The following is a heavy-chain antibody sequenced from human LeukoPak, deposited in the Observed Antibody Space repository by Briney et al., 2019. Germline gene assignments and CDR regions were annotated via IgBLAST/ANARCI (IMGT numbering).Heavy chain of an antibody. Sequence: GGSLRLSCAASGFTFSSYSMNWVRQAPGKGLEWVSSISSSSSYIYYADSVKGRFTISRDNAKNSLYLQMNSLRAEDTAVYYCARIAHYYYYMDVWGQGTTVTVSS. J-gene: IGHJ6*03. D-gene: IGHD6-13*01. CDR3: ARIAHYYYYMDV. CDR2: ISSSSSYI. CDR1: GFTFSSYS. V-gene: IGHV3-21*01.